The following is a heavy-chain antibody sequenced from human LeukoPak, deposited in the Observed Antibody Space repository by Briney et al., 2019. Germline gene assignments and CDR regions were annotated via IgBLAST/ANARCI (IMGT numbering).Heavy chain of an antibody. CDR1: GGTFSSYA. V-gene: IGHV1-69*04. Sequence: ASVKVSCKASGGTFSSYAISWVRQAPGQGLEWMGRIIPILGIANYAQKFQGRVTITADKSTSTAYMELSSLRSEDTAVYYCARDCGGGSCYGPYDAFDIWGQGTMVTVSS. CDR2: IIPILGIA. J-gene: IGHJ3*02. D-gene: IGHD2-15*01. CDR3: ARDCGGGSCYGPYDAFDI.